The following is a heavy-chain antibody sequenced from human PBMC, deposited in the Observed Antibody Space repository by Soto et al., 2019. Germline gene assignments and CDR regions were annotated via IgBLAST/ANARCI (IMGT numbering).Heavy chain of an antibody. Sequence: GGSLRLSCVASGFTLSAYSMNWVRQAPGKGPESLSSNSGNNANIYYADSVRGRLTISRDNVKSSRFLQMDSLRDEDTAVYYCARQVYTVVTPFDLWGQGTLVTVSS. D-gene: IGHD2-21*02. V-gene: IGHV3-48*02. CDR1: GFTLSAYS. J-gene: IGHJ5*02. CDR2: NSGNNANI. CDR3: ARQVYTVVTPFDL.